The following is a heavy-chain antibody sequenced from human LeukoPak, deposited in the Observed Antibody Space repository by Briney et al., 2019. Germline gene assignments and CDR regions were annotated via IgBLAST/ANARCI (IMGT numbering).Heavy chain of an antibody. CDR3: ARESGYSYGPFDY. D-gene: IGHD5-18*01. CDR2: IIPIFGTA. Sequence: SVKVSCKASGGTFSSYAISWVRQATGQGLEWMGGIIPIFGTANYAQKFQGRVTITADKSTSTAYMELSSLRSEDTAVYYCARESGYSYGPFDYWGQGTLVTVSS. CDR1: GGTFSSYA. J-gene: IGHJ4*02. V-gene: IGHV1-69*06.